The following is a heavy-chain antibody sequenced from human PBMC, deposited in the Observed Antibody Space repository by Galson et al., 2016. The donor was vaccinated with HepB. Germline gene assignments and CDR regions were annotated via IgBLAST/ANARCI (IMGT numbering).Heavy chain of an antibody. CDR2: ISRSSSTI. CDR3: AREDYGSGTRYYFDY. V-gene: IGHV3-48*04. J-gene: IGHJ4*02. D-gene: IGHD3-10*01. CDR1: GFTFRNYA. Sequence: SLRLSCAVSGFTFRNYAMSWVRQTPGKGLEWVSYISRSSSTIYHADSVKGRFTISRDNAKNSLYLQMNSLRAEDTAVYYCAREDYGSGTRYYFDYWGQGTLVTVSS.